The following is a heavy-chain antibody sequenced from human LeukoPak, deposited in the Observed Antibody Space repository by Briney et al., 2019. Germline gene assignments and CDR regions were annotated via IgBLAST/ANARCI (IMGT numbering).Heavy chain of an antibody. CDR3: ARALAAAAHDAFDI. CDR2: IWYDGNNK. Sequence: PGGFLRLSCAASGFTFSSYGMHWVRQAPGKGLEWVAVIWYDGNNKYYADSVKGRFTISRDNSKNTLYLQMNSLRAEDTAVYYCARALAAAAHDAFDIWGQGTMVTVSS. CDR1: GFTFSSYG. J-gene: IGHJ3*02. V-gene: IGHV3-33*01. D-gene: IGHD6-13*01.